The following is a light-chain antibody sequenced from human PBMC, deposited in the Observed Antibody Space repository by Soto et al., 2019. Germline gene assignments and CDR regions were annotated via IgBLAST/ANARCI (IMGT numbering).Light chain of an antibody. CDR3: QQYDNLPLFT. V-gene: IGKV1-33*01. Sequence: DIQMTQSPSSLSASVGDRVTITCQASHDIANYLNWYQQKPGKAPKLLIYDASNLETGVPSRFSGSGSWTDFTFTISSLQPEDIATYYCQQYDNLPLFTFGPGTKLDIK. J-gene: IGKJ3*01. CDR1: HDIANY. CDR2: DAS.